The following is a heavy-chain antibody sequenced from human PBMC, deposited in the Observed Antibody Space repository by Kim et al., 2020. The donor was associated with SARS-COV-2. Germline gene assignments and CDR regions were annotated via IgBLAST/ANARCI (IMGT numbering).Heavy chain of an antibody. J-gene: IGHJ4*01. V-gene: IGHV1-69*06. CDR1: GGTFSTKV. CDR3: AGAPLGHCSDGRCDRHYFD. D-gene: IGHD2-15*01. CDR2: IMPIFSTI. Sequence: SVKVSCKASGGTFSTKVITWVRQAPGQGLEWMGEIMPIFSTINYAQKFQGRVTLSADISAGTAHMEVNSLISEDTALYYCAGAPLGHCSDGRCDRHYFD.